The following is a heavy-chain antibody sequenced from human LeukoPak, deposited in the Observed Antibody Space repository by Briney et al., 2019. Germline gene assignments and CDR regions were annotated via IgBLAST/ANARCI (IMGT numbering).Heavy chain of an antibody. CDR1: GFTFSDYY. Sequence: PGGSLRLSCAASGFTFSDYYMSWIRQAPGKGLEWVSYISSSSSYTNYADSVKGRFTISRDNAKNSLYLQMNSLRAEDTAVYYCARGADSGYDSAGVYNYYPMDVWGQGTTLTVSS. CDR3: ARGADSGYDSAGVYNYYPMDV. V-gene: IGHV3-11*06. D-gene: IGHD5-12*01. CDR2: ISSSSSYT. J-gene: IGHJ6*02.